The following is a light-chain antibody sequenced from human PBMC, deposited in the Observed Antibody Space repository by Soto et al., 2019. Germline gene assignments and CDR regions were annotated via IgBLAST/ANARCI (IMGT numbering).Light chain of an antibody. J-gene: IGKJ1*01. Sequence: EIVMTQSPATLSVSPGERATLSCRASQDISTNLAWYQQKPGQAPRLLIYGASTRATGIPARFSGSGSGTEFTPTISSLQSEDFAVYYCQQYDNWLRTFGQGTKV. V-gene: IGKV3-15*01. CDR1: QDISTN. CDR2: GAS. CDR3: QQYDNWLRT.